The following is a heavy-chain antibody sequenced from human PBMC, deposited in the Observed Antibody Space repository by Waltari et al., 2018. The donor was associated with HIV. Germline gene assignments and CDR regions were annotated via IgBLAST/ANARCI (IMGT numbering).Heavy chain of an antibody. CDR1: GIGVTDTF. V-gene: IGHV3-66*01. D-gene: IGHD5-12*01. CDR2: IYRVGDT. J-gene: IGHJ4*02. Sequence: QLVESGGGLVQPGESLSISCGVSGIGVTDTFLSWVRQAPGKGPEWVAVIYRVGDTFYADSVQGRFTVSRDTSKNTLFLQMSSLKAEDTAVYYCANTPYDESGYLTLLFDNWGQGTTVTVAS. CDR3: ANTPYDESGYLTLLFDN.